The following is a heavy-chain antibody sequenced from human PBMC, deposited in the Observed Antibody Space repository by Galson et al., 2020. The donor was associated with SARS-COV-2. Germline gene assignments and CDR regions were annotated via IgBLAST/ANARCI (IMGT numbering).Heavy chain of an antibody. Sequence: GESLKISCAASGFTFSSYAMSWVRQAPGKGLEWVSAISGSGGSTYYADSVKGRFTISRDNSKNTLYLQMNSLRAEDTAVYYCAKDRGGYYYVWGQGTLVTVSS. CDR1: GFTFSSYA. D-gene: IGHD3-22*01. J-gene: IGHJ4*02. CDR3: AKDRGGYYYV. CDR2: ISGSGGST. V-gene: IGHV3-23*01.